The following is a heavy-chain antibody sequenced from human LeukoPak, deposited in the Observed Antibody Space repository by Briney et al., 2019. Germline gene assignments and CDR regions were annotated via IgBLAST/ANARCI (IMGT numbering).Heavy chain of an antibody. CDR1: GGSISSYY. CDR3: AGGYSGSYYPFDY. CDR2: IYYSGST. Sequence: SETLSLTCTVSGGSISSYYWSWIRQPPGKGLEWIGYIYYSGSTNYNPSLKSRVTISVDTSKNQFSLKLSSVTAADTAVYYCAGGYSGSYYPFDYWGQGTLVTVSS. J-gene: IGHJ4*02. D-gene: IGHD1-26*01. V-gene: IGHV4-59*12.